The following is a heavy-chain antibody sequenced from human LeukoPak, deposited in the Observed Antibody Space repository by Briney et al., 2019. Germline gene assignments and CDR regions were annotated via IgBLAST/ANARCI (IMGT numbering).Heavy chain of an antibody. CDR3: ARGYCTNGVCYSPHFDY. CDR2: IYYSDST. V-gene: IGHV4-59*01. J-gene: IGHJ4*02. CDR1: GASISSYY. Sequence: SETLSLTCTVSGASISSYYWSWTRQPPGKRLEYIGYIYYSDSTNYNPSLKSRVTISVDTSKNQFSLKLSSVTAADTAVYYCARGYCTNGVCYSPHFDYWGQGTLVTVSS. D-gene: IGHD2-8*01.